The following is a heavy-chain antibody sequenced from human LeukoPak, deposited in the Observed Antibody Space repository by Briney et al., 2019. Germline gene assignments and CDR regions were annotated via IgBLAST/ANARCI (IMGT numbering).Heavy chain of an antibody. D-gene: IGHD3-9*01. CDR1: GFTFDDYA. CDR2: ISWNSGSI. Sequence: GGPLRLSCAASGFTFDDYAMHWVRQAPGKGLEWVSGISWNSGSIGCADSVKGRFTISRDNAKNSLYLQMNSLRAEDMALYYCAKDMNDILTGFDYWGQGTLVTVSS. CDR3: AKDMNDILTGFDY. V-gene: IGHV3-9*03. J-gene: IGHJ4*02.